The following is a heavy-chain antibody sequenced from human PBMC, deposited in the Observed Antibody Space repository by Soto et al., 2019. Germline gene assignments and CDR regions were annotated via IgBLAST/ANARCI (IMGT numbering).Heavy chain of an antibody. Sequence: SQTLSLTCAISGDSVSSKSAAWNWIRQSPSRGLEWLGRTYYRSRWSTDYAVSVKSRITINPDTSKNQFSLQLNSVTPEDTAVYYCTRALSGSYDSWGQGTLVTVSS. CDR2: TYYRSRWST. CDR1: GDSVSSKSAA. D-gene: IGHD1-26*01. V-gene: IGHV6-1*01. CDR3: TRALSGSYDS. J-gene: IGHJ5*01.